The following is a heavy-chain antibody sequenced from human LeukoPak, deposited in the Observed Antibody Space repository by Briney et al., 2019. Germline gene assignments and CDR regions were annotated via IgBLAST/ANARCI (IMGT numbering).Heavy chain of an antibody. CDR2: IYSSGNT. CDR1: GDSMSSYY. J-gene: IGHJ3*02. V-gene: IGHV4-4*07. CDR3: ARVDSDAFDM. Sequence: SETLSLTCVVSGDSMSSYYWSWIRQPAGKGLEWIGRIYSSGNTNYHPSLKSRVTMSIDTSKNQFSLTLNSVTAADTAAYYCARVDSDAFDMWGQGTMVTVSS. D-gene: IGHD2-2*03.